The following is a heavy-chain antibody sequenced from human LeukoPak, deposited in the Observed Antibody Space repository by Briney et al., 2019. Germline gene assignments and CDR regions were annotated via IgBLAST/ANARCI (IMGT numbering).Heavy chain of an antibody. V-gene: IGHV3-15*01. CDR1: GFTFSDYY. CDR2: IKSKTDGGTT. CDR3: TTVSRGGDSSS. Sequence: PGGSLRLSCAASGFTFSDYYMSWVRQAPGKGLEWVGRIKSKTDGGTTDYAAPVKGRFTISRDDSKNTLYLQMNSLKTEDTAVYYCTTVSRGGDSSSWGQGTLVTVSS. J-gene: IGHJ4*02. D-gene: IGHD4-17*01.